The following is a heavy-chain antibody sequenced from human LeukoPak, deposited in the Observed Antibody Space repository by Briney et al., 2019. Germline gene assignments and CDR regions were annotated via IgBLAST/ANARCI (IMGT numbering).Heavy chain of an antibody. D-gene: IGHD3-22*01. CDR1: GGSFSGYY. V-gene: IGHV4-34*01. CDR3: AAGTYDSSGYYYQPPPFDY. CDR2: INHSGST. J-gene: IGHJ4*02. Sequence: PSETLSLTCAVYGGSFSGYYWSWIRQPPGKGLEWIGEINHSGSTNYNPSLKSRVTISVDTSKNQFSLKLSSVTAADTAVYYCAAGTYDSSGYYYQPPPFDYWGQGTLVTVSS.